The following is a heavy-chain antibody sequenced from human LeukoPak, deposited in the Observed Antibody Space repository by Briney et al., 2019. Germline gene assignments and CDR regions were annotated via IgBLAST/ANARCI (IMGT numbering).Heavy chain of an antibody. CDR1: GFTFTTYT. J-gene: IGHJ4*02. D-gene: IGHD5-12*01. CDR3: ARDRALVAFDY. V-gene: IGHV3-48*01. CDR2: ISGTGDII. Sequence: GGSLRLSCAASGFTFTTYTINCVRQAPGKGLEWVSYISGTGDIIQYADSVRGRFTISRDNAKNSVSLQMNSLRVEDTATYYCARDRALVAFDYWGQGTLVTVSS.